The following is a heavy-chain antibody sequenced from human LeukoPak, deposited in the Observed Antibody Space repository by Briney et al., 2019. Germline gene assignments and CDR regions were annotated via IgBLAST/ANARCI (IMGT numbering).Heavy chain of an antibody. Sequence: SETLSLTCAVYGGSFSGYYWSWIHQPPGKGLEWIGEINHSGSTNYNPSLKSRVTISVDTSKNQFSLKLSSVTAADTAVYYCARGIYGSGIYYYYMDVWGKGTTVTVSS. CDR3: ARGIYGSGIYYYYMDV. CDR1: GGSFSGYY. J-gene: IGHJ6*03. CDR2: INHSGST. V-gene: IGHV4-34*01. D-gene: IGHD3-10*01.